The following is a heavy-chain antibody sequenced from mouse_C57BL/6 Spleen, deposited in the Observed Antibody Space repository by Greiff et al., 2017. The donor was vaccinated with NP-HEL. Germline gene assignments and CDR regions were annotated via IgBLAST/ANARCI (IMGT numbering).Heavy chain of an antibody. V-gene: IGHV1-61*01. Sequence: VQLQQPGAELVRPGSSVKLSCKASGYTFTSYWMDWVKQRPGQGLEWIGNIYPSDSETNYNQKFKDKATLTVDKSSSTSYMQLSSLTSEDSAVYDCARAPNWDGFAYWGQGTLVTVSA. CDR3: ARAPNWDGFAY. D-gene: IGHD4-1*01. CDR2: IYPSDSET. CDR1: GYTFTSYW. J-gene: IGHJ3*01.